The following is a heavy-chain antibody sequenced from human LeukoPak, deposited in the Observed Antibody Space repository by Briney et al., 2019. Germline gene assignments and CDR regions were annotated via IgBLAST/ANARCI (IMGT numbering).Heavy chain of an antibody. CDR1: GYTFTSYD. CDR3: ARAGGYSSSWFYYYYGMGV. D-gene: IGHD6-13*01. V-gene: IGHV1-8*01. CDR2: MNPNSGNT. Sequence: GASVKVSCKASGYTFTSYDINWVRQATGQGLEWMGWMNPNSGNTGYAQKFQGRVTMTRNTSISTAYMELSSLRSEDTAVYYCARAGGYSSSWFYYYYGMGVWGQGTTVTVSS. J-gene: IGHJ6*02.